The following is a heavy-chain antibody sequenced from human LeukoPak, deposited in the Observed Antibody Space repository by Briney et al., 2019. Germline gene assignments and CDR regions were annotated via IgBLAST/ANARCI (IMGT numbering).Heavy chain of an antibody. V-gene: IGHV3-23*01. D-gene: IGHD6-13*01. CDR3: ARDRRYSSSRYTGNYFDY. CDR1: GFTFSSYA. CDR2: ISVRGDST. Sequence: GGSLRLSCAASGFTFSSYAMSWVRQAPGKGLEWVSVISVRGDSTYYADSVKGRFTISRDNSKNTLYLQMNSLRADDTAMYYCARDRRYSSSRYTGNYFDYWGQGTLVTVSS. J-gene: IGHJ4*02.